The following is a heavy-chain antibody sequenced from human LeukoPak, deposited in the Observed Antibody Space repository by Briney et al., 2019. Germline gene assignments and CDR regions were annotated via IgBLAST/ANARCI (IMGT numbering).Heavy chain of an antibody. CDR3: TTWGYGARSSPRENF. CDR2: IKSKTEGGAT. V-gene: IGHV3-15*01. D-gene: IGHD6-6*01. CDR1: GFTFSSAW. Sequence: GGSLRLSCAASGFTFSSAWMTWVRQSPEKGLVWIGRIKSKTEGGATDYAAPVKGRFAISRDDAKNTLYLQMNSLKIEDTAVYYCTTWGYGARSSPRENFWGQGTLVTVSS. J-gene: IGHJ4*02.